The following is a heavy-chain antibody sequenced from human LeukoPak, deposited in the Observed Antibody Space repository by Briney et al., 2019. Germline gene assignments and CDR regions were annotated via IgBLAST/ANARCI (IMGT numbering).Heavy chain of an antibody. CDR3: ARDGPEPWIQLWLLGRLDY. Sequence: GGSLRLSCEASGFTFSSYWMSWVRQAPGKGLEWVAVISYDGSNKYYADSVKGRFTISRDNSKNTLYLQMNSLRAEDTAVYYCARDGPEPWIQLWLLGRLDYWGQGTLVTVSS. D-gene: IGHD5-18*01. V-gene: IGHV3-30-3*01. J-gene: IGHJ4*02. CDR1: GFTFSSYW. CDR2: ISYDGSNK.